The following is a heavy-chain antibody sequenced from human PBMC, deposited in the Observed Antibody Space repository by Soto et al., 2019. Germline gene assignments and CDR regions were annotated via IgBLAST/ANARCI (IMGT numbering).Heavy chain of an antibody. CDR3: AKVGPVWGAADF. J-gene: IGHJ4*02. D-gene: IGHD3-16*01. V-gene: IGHV3-21*01. Sequence: SLRLSCAASGFSFSSYSINWVRQTPGKGLEWVSCISSSGSDIYYADSAKGRFTISRDNTKNSVFLQMNSLRAEDTAVYYCAKVGPVWGAADFWGQGTPVTVSS. CDR2: ISSSGSDI. CDR1: GFSFSSYS.